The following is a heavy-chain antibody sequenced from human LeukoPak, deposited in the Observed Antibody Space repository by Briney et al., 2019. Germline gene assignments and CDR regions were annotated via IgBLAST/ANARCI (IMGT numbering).Heavy chain of an antibody. V-gene: IGHV3-33*01. CDR3: ARDENSGVVLN. CDR2: IWYDGSNK. J-gene: IGHJ4*02. Sequence: GGSLRLSCAASGFTFSSYGMHWIRQAPGKGLEWVAVIWYDGSNKYYADSVKGRFTISRDNSKNTLYLQMNSLRAEGTAVYYCARDENSGVVLNWGQGTLVTVSS. CDR1: GFTFSSYG. D-gene: IGHD2-15*01.